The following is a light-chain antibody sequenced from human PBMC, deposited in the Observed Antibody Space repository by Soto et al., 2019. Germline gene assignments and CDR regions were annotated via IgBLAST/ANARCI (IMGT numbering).Light chain of an antibody. J-gene: IGLJ2*01. CDR3: QSYDTSLSVV. V-gene: IGLV1-40*01. CDR1: SSNIGAGYD. CDR2: ANS. Sequence: QLVLTQPPSVSGAPGQRVTISCTGGSSNIGAGYDVHWYQQLPGTAPKLLMYANSNRPSGVPDRFSGSKSGTSASLAITGLQAEDEADYYCQSYDTSLSVVFGGGTKVTVL.